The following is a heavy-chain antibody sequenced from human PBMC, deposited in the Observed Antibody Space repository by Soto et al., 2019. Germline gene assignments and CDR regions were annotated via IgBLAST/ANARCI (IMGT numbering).Heavy chain of an antibody. D-gene: IGHD3-3*01. V-gene: IGHV3-30*18. CDR3: AKSSNFWSILKDAFDI. CDR2: ISYDGSNK. J-gene: IGHJ3*02. CDR1: GFTFSSYG. Sequence: GGSLRLSCAASGFTFSSYGMHWVRQAPGKGLEWVAVISYDGSNKYYADSVKGRFTISRDNSKNTLYLQMNSLRAEDTAVYYCAKSSNFWSILKDAFDIWGQGTMVTVSS.